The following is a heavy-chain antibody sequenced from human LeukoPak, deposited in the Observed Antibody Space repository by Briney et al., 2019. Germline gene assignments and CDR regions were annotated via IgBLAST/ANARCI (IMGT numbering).Heavy chain of an antibody. D-gene: IGHD4-17*01. CDR3: ATSLYGDYEADF. Sequence: SETLSLTCTFSGTSIKNYYWSWIRQPPRKGLEWIGYVYYSGSTSYNPALESRVSISDGTSGNQVLLWLTSVTAADTAVYFCATSLYGDYEADFWGPGILVTVSS. CDR1: GTSIKNYY. V-gene: IGHV4-59*01. J-gene: IGHJ4*02. CDR2: VYYSGST.